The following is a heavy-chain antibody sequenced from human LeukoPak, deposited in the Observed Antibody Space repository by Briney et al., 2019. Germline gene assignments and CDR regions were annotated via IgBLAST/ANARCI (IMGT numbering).Heavy chain of an antibody. D-gene: IGHD2-15*01. CDR3: AKSPANLDY. V-gene: IGHV3-23*01. CDR1: GFIFSSYA. J-gene: IGHJ4*02. CDR2: ISASGSST. Sequence: GGSLRLSCAASGFIFSSYAMSWVRQAPGMGLESVSAISASGSSTYYADSVKGRFTISRDNSRNTVYLQMNSLRAEDTAVYYCAKSPANLDYWGQGILVTVSS.